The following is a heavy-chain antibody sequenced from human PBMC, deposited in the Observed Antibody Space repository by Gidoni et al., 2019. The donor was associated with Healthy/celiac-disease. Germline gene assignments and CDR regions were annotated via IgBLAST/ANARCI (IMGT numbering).Heavy chain of an antibody. Sequence: QVQLVQSGAEVKTPGSSVKVSCKASGGTFSSYAISWVRQAPGEGREWMGRIIPILGIANYAQKFQGRVTITADKSTSTAYMELSSLRSEDTAVYYCARVFCSGGSCYSSFDYWGQGTLVTVSS. J-gene: IGHJ4*02. CDR1: GGTFSSYA. D-gene: IGHD2-15*01. V-gene: IGHV1-69*04. CDR2: IIPILGIA. CDR3: ARVFCSGGSCYSSFDY.